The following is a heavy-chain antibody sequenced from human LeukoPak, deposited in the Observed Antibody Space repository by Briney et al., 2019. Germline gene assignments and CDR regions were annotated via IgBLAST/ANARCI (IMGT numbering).Heavy chain of an antibody. Sequence: GGSLRLSCAASGFTFSSYAMHWVRQAPGKGLEWVAVISYDGSNKYYADSVKGRFTISRDDSKNTLYLQMNSLRAEDTAVYYCARSYYYGSGSYYDYWGQGTLVTISS. D-gene: IGHD3-10*01. CDR3: ARSYYYGSGSYYDY. CDR1: GFTFSSYA. V-gene: IGHV3-30-3*01. CDR2: ISYDGSNK. J-gene: IGHJ4*02.